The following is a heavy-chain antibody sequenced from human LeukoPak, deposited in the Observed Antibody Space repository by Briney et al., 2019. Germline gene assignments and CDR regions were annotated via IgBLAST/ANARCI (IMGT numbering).Heavy chain of an antibody. CDR3: ARASSGWFPGKGGYMDV. CDR2: IYYSGST. Sequence: SETLSLTCAVSGGSISGYYWSWIRQSPGKGLEWIGYIYYSGSTDFNPSLKSRVTTSVDTSKNQFSLKLRSVTDADTAVYYCARASSGWFPGKGGYMDVWGKGTTITVSS. D-gene: IGHD6-19*01. V-gene: IGHV4-59*01. CDR1: GGSISGYY. J-gene: IGHJ6*03.